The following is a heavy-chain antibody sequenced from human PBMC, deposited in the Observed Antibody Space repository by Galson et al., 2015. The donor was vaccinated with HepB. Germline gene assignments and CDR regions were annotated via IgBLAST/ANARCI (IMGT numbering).Heavy chain of an antibody. CDR1: GDTFSSYI. D-gene: IGHD3-10*01. CDR3: ARAIRGGPTYYYSGMDV. V-gene: IGHV1-69*13. J-gene: IGHJ6*02. Sequence: SVKVSCKASGDTFSSYIISWVRQAPGQGLEWMGGIIPIFGTGHYAQRFQGRVTIIADESTSTAYMELSSLRSEDTAVYYCARAIRGGPTYYYSGMDVWGQGTTVTVSS. CDR2: IIPIFGTG.